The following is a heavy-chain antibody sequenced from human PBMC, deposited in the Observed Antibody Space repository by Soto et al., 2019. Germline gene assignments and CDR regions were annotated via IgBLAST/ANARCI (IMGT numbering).Heavy chain of an antibody. J-gene: IGHJ4*02. V-gene: IGHV3-23*01. Sequence: PGGSLRLSCAASGFTFSSYAMSWVRQAPGKGLEWVSAISGSGGSTYYADSVKGRFTISRDNSKNTLYLQMNSLRAEDTAVYYCTADLSRSSGPAHDYWGQGTLVTVSS. CDR1: GFTFSSYA. CDR3: TADLSRSSGPAHDY. CDR2: ISGSGGST. D-gene: IGHD3-22*01.